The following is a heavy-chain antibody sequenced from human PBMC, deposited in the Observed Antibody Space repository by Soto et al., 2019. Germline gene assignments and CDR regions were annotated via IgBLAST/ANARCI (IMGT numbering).Heavy chain of an antibody. V-gene: IGHV3-49*03. J-gene: IGHJ6*02. CDR3: TIRSEGAYYYGMDV. Sequence: PGGSLRLSCTASGFTFGDYAMSWFRQAPGKGLEWVGFIRSKAYGGTTEYAASVKGRFTISRDDSKSIAYLQMNSLKTEDTAVYYCTIRSEGAYYYGMDVWGQGTTVTVSS. CDR1: GFTFGDYA. CDR2: IRSKAYGGTT. D-gene: IGHD1-26*01.